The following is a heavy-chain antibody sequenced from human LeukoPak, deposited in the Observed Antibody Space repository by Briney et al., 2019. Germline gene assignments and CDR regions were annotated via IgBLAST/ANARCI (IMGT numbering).Heavy chain of an antibody. J-gene: IGHJ4*02. V-gene: IGHV4-38-2*01. CDR3: ASSLIKGSGSYTFDY. CDR2: IYHSGST. D-gene: IGHD3-10*01. CDR1: GYSISSGYY. Sequence: PSETLSLTCAVSGYSISSGYYWGWIRQPPGKGLEWIGSIYHSGSTYYNPSLKSRDTISVDTSKNQFPLKLSSVTAADTAVYYCASSLIKGSGSYTFDYWGQGTLVTVSS.